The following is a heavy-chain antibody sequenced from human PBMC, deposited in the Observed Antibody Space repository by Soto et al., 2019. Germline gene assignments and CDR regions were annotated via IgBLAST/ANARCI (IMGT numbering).Heavy chain of an antibody. Sequence: QVQLVESGGGVVQPGRSLRLSCVAAGFTFSNYGIHSVRQAPGKGLEWVAVISYHGSDKYYAVSVKGRFTLSRDNSKNTLYLQMDSLRAEDTAVYYCSKDHLTTTVTTVGYWGQGTLVTVSS. CDR1: GFTFSNYG. CDR3: SKDHLTTTVTTVGY. J-gene: IGHJ4*02. CDR2: ISYHGSDK. D-gene: IGHD4-17*01. V-gene: IGHV3-30*18.